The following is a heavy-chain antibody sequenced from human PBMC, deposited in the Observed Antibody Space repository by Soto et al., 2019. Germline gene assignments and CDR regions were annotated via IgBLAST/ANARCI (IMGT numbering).Heavy chain of an antibody. V-gene: IGHV4-31*02. CDR3: ARDTSLGLVDY. Sequence: RCIRKPPGKGLEWIGYIFYSGSTYYNPSLKSRVTISVDTSKNQFSLKLSSVTAADTAVYYCARDTSLGLVDYWCQGTLVTVSS. CDR2: IFYSGST. J-gene: IGHJ4*02. D-gene: IGHD1-26*01.